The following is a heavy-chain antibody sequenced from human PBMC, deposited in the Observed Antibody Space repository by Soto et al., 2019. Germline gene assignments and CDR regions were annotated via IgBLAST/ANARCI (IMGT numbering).Heavy chain of an antibody. CDR3: ARGGLLPDY. CDR1: GGSISSGGYS. Sequence: SETLSLTCAVSGGSISSGGYSWNWIRQPPGKGLEWIGYISHSGSTYYSPSLKSRVTISVDRSKNQFSLKLSSVTAADTAVYYCARGGLLPDYWGQGTLVTVSS. V-gene: IGHV4-30-2*01. D-gene: IGHD6-19*01. J-gene: IGHJ4*02. CDR2: ISHSGST.